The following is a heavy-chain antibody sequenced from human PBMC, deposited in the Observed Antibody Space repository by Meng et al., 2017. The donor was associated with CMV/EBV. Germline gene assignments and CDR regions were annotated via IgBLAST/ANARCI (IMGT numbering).Heavy chain of an antibody. CDR1: GFTFSDYY. CDR2: ISSSSYT. D-gene: IGHD3/OR15-3a*01. Sequence: QVQLVESGGGCVMPGGSLLLSCAAFGFTFSDYYMSWIRQAPGKGLEWVSYISSSSYTNYADSVKGRFTISRDNAKNSLYLQMNSLRAEDTAVYYCSRDRTGYPFDYWGQGTLVTVSS. V-gene: IGHV3-11*05. J-gene: IGHJ4*02. CDR3: SRDRTGYPFDY.